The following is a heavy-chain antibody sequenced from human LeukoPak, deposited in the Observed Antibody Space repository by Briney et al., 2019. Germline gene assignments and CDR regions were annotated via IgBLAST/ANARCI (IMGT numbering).Heavy chain of an antibody. Sequence: VGSLRLSCAASGFTLSTYAMNWVRQAPGKGLEWVSGISAGGGSTYYADSVKGRFTISRDNSKNTLYLQMNSLTVEDTAVYYCAKSPRSAADNWFDPWAREPWSPSPQ. CDR2: ISAGGGST. V-gene: IGHV3-23*01. D-gene: IGHD6-13*01. CDR1: GFTLSTYA. CDR3: AKSPRSAADNWFDP. J-gene: IGHJ5*02.